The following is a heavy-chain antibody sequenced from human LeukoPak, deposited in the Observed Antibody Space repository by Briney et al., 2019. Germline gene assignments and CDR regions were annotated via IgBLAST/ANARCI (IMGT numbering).Heavy chain of an antibody. CDR2: NFYSGST. CDR3: ARLRGNYFPDY. CDR1: GGSMNNYY. Sequence: SETLSLTCTVSGGSMNNYYWTWIRQPPGKGLEWIAYNFYSGSTNYNPSLKSRVTISVDTSKNQFSLKLNSVTAADTAVYYCARLRGNYFPDYWGQGTLVTVSS. J-gene: IGHJ4*02. V-gene: IGHV4-59*01. D-gene: IGHD2/OR15-2a*01.